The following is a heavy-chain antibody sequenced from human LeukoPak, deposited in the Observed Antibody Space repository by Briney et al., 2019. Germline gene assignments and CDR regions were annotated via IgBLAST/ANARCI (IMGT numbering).Heavy chain of an antibody. J-gene: IGHJ4*02. CDR2: IYWDDDK. D-gene: IGHD1-7*01. CDR1: DFSLRTRGVG. V-gene: IGHV2-5*02. CDR3: AHSPWNYAFDY. Sequence: SGPTLVKPTQTLTLTCTFSDFSLRTRGVGVGWIRQPPGKALEWLALIYWDDDKKYSPSLKNRLTITKDTSKNQVVLTMINMDPVDTDTYYCAHSPWNYAFDYWGQGTLVTVSS.